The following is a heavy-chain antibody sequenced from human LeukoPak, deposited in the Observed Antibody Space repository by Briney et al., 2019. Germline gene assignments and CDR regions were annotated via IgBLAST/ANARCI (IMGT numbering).Heavy chain of an antibody. D-gene: IGHD3-3*01. CDR2: ISYDGSNE. J-gene: IGHJ6*02. CDR3: ARDRHYDFWSGYYSSYHYYGMDV. V-gene: IGHV3-30*03. CDR1: GLSFGAHA. Sequence: GGSLRLSCAASGLSFGAHAMHWVRQAPGKGLEWVAFISYDGSNENIADSVKGRFIISRDNSKNTLYLQMNSLRAEDTAVYYCARDRHYDFWSGYYSSYHYYGMDVWGQGTTVTVSS.